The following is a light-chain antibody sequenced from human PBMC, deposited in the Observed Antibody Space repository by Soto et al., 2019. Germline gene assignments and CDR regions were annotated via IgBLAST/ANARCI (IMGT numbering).Light chain of an antibody. CDR3: QVWDTSSDHWV. CDR2: DDF. Sequence: LTQPPSVSVAPGQTATITCGGNDIEDKSVHWYQQKPGQAPVLVVYDDFDRPSGIPERFSGSNSGNTATLTISRVEAGDEADYYCQVWDTSSDHWVFGGGTKVTVL. CDR1: DIEDKS. J-gene: IGLJ3*02. V-gene: IGLV3-21*02.